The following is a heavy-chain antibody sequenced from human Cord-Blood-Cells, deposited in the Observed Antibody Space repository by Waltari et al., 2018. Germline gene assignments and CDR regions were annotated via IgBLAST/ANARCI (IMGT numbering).Heavy chain of an antibody. J-gene: IGHJ2*01. CDR2: ISYDGSNK. CDR3: AKDSWYWYFDL. CDR1: GFTFSSYG. V-gene: IGHV3-30*18. D-gene: IGHD6-13*01. Sequence: QVQLVESGGGVVQPGRSLRLSCAASGFTFSSYGMHWVRQAPGKGLEWVAVISYDGSNKYYADSVKGRFTISRDNSKNTLYLQMNSLRAEDTAVYYCAKDSWYWYFDLWGRGTLDTVSS.